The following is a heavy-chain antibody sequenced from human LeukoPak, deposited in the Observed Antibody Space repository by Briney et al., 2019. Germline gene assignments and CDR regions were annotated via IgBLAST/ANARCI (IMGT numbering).Heavy chain of an antibody. CDR3: ARDLGYEWFDY. Sequence: PGGSLRLSRAASGFTVSSYEMNWVRQAPGKGVEWVSYISSSGSTIYYADSVKGRFTISRDNAKNSLYLQMNRLRAEDTAVYYCARDLGYEWFDYWGEGPLVTVSS. V-gene: IGHV3-48*03. J-gene: IGHJ4*02. D-gene: IGHD2-15*01. CDR2: ISSSGSTI. CDR1: GFTVSSYE.